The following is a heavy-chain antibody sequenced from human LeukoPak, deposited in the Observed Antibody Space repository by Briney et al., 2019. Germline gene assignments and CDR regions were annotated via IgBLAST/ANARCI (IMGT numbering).Heavy chain of an antibody. CDR2: INPNSGGT. D-gene: IGHD6-6*01. Sequence: ASVKVSCKASEYTFTGYYLHWVRQAPGQGLEWMGWINPNSGGTNYAQKFQGRVTMTRDTSISTAYMELSRLRSDDTAVYYCARVAAHYYFDYWGQGTLVTVSS. J-gene: IGHJ4*02. CDR3: ARVAAHYYFDY. V-gene: IGHV1-2*02. CDR1: EYTFTGYY.